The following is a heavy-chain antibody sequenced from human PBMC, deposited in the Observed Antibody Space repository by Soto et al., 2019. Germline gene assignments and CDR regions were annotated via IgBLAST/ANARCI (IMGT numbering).Heavy chain of an antibody. CDR3: ARFGGLYGGYTIDY. CDR2: ISYDGSNK. CDR1: GFTFSSYA. Sequence: QVQLVESGGGVVQPGRSLRLSCAASGFTFSSYAMHWVRQAPGKGLEWVAVISYDGSNKYYADSVKGRFTISRDNSKNPLYPQMNSLRAEDTAVYYCARFGGLYGGYTIDYWGQGTLVTVSS. D-gene: IGHD5-12*01. J-gene: IGHJ4*02. V-gene: IGHV3-30-3*01.